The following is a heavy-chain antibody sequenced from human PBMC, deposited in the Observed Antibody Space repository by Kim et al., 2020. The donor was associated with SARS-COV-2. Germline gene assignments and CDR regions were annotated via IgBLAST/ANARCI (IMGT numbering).Heavy chain of an antibody. CDR2: IAHDGSHI. CDR1: GFTFSDHA. Sequence: GGSLRLSCAASGFTFSDHALHWVRQAPGKGLEWVALIAHDGSHISYPYSVKGRLIISRDNTKRTLYLQMNSLRPEDTAVYYCLAEIGSRSFDHWGQGTLVTVSS. V-gene: IGHV3-30*04. CDR3: LAEIGSRSFDH. D-gene: IGHD3-10*01. J-gene: IGHJ4*02.